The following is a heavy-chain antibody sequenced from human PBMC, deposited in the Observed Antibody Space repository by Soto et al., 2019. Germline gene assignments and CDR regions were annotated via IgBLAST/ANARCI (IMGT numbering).Heavy chain of an antibody. J-gene: IGHJ5*02. CDR3: ARKDIVVVPAAIFSWFDP. CDR2: ISSSGSTI. D-gene: IGHD2-2*01. CDR1: GFTFSSYE. V-gene: IGHV3-48*03. Sequence: GGSLRLSCAASGFTFSSYEMNWVRRAPGKGLEWVSYISSSGSTIYYADSVKGRFTISRDNAKNSLYLQMNSLRAEDTAVYYCARKDIVVVPAAIFSWFDPWGQGTLVTVSS.